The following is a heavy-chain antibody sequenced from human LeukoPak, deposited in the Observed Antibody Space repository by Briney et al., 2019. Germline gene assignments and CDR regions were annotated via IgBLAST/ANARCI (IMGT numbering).Heavy chain of an antibody. J-gene: IGHJ4*02. D-gene: IGHD3-3*01. CDR2: ISSSTTYI. CDR3: ARSYDFWSGFDY. CDR1: RFTFSTYG. Sequence: GGSLRLSCAASRFTFSTYGMNWVRQAPGKGLEWVSSISSSTTYIYYGASVKGRFTVSRDNAEKSVYLQMNSLRAEDTAMYYCARSYDFWSGFDYWGQGTLVTVSS. V-gene: IGHV3-21*01.